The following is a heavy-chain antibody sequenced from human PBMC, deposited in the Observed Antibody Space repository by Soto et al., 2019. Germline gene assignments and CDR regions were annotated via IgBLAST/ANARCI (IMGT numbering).Heavy chain of an antibody. CDR3: ARDRLDCTNGVCYTNYFDY. CDR2: IWFDGSNK. CDR1: GFTFSNYG. D-gene: IGHD2-8*01. Sequence: QEQLVESGGGVVQPGRSLRLSCAASGFTFSNYGMHWVRQAPGKGLEWVAVIWFDGSNKYYADSVKGRFTISRDNSKNTLYLQMNSLRAEDTAVYYCARDRLDCTNGVCYTNYFDYWGQGTLVTVSS. V-gene: IGHV3-33*01. J-gene: IGHJ4*02.